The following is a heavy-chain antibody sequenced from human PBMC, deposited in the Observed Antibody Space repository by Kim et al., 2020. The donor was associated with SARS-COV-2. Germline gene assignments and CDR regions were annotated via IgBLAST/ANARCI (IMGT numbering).Heavy chain of an antibody. CDR2: ISSSSSYT. Sequence: GGSLRLSCAASGFTFSDYYMSWIRQAPGKGLEWVSYISSSSSYTNYADSVKGRFTISRDNAKNSLYLQMNSLRAEDTAVYYCARGFRGWRWLQFRSREGDHWYFDLWGRGTLVTVSS. J-gene: IGHJ2*01. D-gene: IGHD5-12*01. CDR1: GFTFSDYY. CDR3: ARGFRGWRWLQFRSREGDHWYFDL. V-gene: IGHV3-11*05.